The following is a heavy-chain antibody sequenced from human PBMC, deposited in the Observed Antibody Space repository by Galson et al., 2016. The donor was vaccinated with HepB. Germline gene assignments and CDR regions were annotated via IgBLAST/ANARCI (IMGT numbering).Heavy chain of an antibody. CDR1: GFTFSNYG. D-gene: IGHD3-3*01. CDR3: ARVHRGYDFWSGRLYYFDY. Sequence: SLRLSCAASGFTFSNYGMNWVRQTPGKGQEWVSSISGSGSHMYYADSVKGRFTISRDNAKNSLYLQMNSLRAEDTAVYYCARVHRGYDFWSGRLYYFDYWGQGTLVTVSS. CDR2: ISGSGSHM. J-gene: IGHJ4*02. V-gene: IGHV3-21*01.